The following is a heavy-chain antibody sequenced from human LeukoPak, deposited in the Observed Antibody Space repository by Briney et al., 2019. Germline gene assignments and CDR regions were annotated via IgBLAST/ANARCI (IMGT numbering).Heavy chain of an antibody. J-gene: IGHJ4*02. V-gene: IGHV3-9*01. CDR2: ISRNSGNK. CDR3: AKDMGYSNYLKAFDY. CDR1: GFTFDDYA. D-gene: IGHD4-11*01. Sequence: PGGSLRLSCAAPGFTFDDYAMHWVRQAPGKGLEWVSGISRNSGNKGYADSVKGRFTISRDNAKNSLYLQMNSLRAEDTALYYCAKDMGYSNYLKAFDYWGQGTLVTVSS.